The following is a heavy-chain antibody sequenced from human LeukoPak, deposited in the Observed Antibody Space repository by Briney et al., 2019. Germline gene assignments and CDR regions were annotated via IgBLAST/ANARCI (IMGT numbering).Heavy chain of an antibody. CDR2: IIPILGIA. CDR1: GGTFSSYA. Sequence: SVKVSCKASGGTFSSYAISWVRQAPGQGLEWMGRIIPILGIANYAQKFQGRVTITADKSTSTAYMELSSLRSEDTAVYYCARDGLNDYSDPVAFDYWGQGTLVTVSS. CDR3: ARDGLNDYSDPVAFDY. J-gene: IGHJ4*02. D-gene: IGHD4-17*01. V-gene: IGHV1-69*04.